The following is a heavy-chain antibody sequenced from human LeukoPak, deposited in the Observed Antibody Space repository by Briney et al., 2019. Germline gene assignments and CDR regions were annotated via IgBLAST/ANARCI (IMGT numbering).Heavy chain of an antibody. J-gene: IGHJ2*01. CDR2: VWPEGIKK. CDR1: GFTFSSYG. CDR3: VVVLVPAAVWRFDV. V-gene: IGHV3-33*01. D-gene: IGHD2-2*01. Sequence: AGGSLRLSCAASGFTFSSYGMHWVRQAPGRGLEWLALVWPEGIKKVYADSVKGRFIVSKDNSENALSLQLNSLGPDDTAVYYCVVVLVPAAVWRFDVWGRGTLVIVSS.